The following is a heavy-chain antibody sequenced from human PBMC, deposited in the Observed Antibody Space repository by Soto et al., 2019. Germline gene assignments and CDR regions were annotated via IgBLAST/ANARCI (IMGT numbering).Heavy chain of an antibody. CDR1: GGSISSCDYY. CDR2: TYYSGST. V-gene: IGHV4-30-4*01. D-gene: IGHD1-7*01. Sequence: SETLSLTCTVSGGSISSCDYYWSWIRHPPGKGLEWIGYTYYSGSTYYNPSLKSRVTISVDTSKNQFSLKLSSVTAADTAVYYCARGRLGNSIDFDYWGQGTLVTVSS. J-gene: IGHJ4*02. CDR3: ARGRLGNSIDFDY.